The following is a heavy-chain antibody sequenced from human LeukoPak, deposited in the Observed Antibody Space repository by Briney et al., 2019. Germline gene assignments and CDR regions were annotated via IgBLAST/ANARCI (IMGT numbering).Heavy chain of an antibody. Sequence: VASVKVSCTASGYTFTSYAMNWVRQAPGQGLEWMGWINTNTGNPTYAQGFTGRFVFSLDTSVSTAYLQISSLKAEDTAVYYCYDSSGDAFDIWGQGTMVTVSS. V-gene: IGHV7-4-1*02. CDR3: YDSSGDAFDI. CDR2: INTNTGNP. D-gene: IGHD3-22*01. J-gene: IGHJ3*02. CDR1: GYTFTSYA.